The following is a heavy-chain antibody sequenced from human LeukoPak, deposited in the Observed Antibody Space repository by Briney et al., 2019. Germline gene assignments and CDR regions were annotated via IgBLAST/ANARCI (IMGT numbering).Heavy chain of an antibody. Sequence: GRSLRLSCTASGFTFGDYAMSWVRQAPGKGLEWVGFIRSKAYGGTTEYAASVKGRFTISRDDSKSIAYLQMYSLKTEDTAVYYCTREGTNYYYGMDVWGQGTTVTVSS. V-gene: IGHV3-49*04. CDR1: GFTFGDYA. CDR3: TREGTNYYYGMDV. CDR2: IRSKAYGGTT. J-gene: IGHJ6*02.